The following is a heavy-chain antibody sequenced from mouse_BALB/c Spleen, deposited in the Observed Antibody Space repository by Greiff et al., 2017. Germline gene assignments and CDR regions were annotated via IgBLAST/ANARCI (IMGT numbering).Heavy chain of an antibody. CDR3: ARCGNYSYYAMDY. CDR1: GFTFSSFG. V-gene: IGHV5-17*02. J-gene: IGHJ4*01. Sequence: EVMLVESGGGLVQPGGSRKLSCAASGFTFSSFGMHWVRQAPEKGLEWVAYISSGSSTIYYADTVKGRFTISRDNPKNTLFLQMTSLRSEDTAMYYCARCGNYSYYAMDYWGQGTSVTVSS. CDR2: ISSGSSTI. D-gene: IGHD2-1*01.